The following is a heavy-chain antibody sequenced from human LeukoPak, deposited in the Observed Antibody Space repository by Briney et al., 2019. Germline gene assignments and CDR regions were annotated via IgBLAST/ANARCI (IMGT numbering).Heavy chain of an antibody. V-gene: IGHV3-23*01. Sequence: PGGSLRLSCAASGFTSSSYAMSWVRQAPGKGLEWVSAISGSGGSTYYADSVKGRFTISRDNSKNTLYLQMNSLRAEDTAVYYCAKYSSSGIRYYFDYWGQGTLVTVSS. CDR1: GFTSSSYA. J-gene: IGHJ4*02. CDR3: AKYSSSGIRYYFDY. CDR2: ISGSGGST. D-gene: IGHD3-22*01.